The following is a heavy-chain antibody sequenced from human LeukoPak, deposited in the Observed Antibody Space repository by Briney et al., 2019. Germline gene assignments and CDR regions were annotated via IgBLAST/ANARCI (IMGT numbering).Heavy chain of an antibody. V-gene: IGHV5-51*01. J-gene: IGHJ4*02. Sequence: GESLKISCKGFGYLFTNDWIGWVRQMPGRGLEWMGIIFPGYSDTIYSPSFQGLVTISADKSVNTAYLQWSSLKASDTAINYCARRKRGGFDYWGQGTLVTVSS. CDR1: GYLFTNDW. CDR2: IFPGYSDT. D-gene: IGHD3-3*01. CDR3: ARRKRGGFDY.